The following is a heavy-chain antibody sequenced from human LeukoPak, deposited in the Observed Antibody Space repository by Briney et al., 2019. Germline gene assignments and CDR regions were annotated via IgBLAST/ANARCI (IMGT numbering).Heavy chain of an antibody. CDR2: IYTSRSA. CDR3: ARYRDYGGVGYCDF. Sequence: PSETLSLTCTVSGGSIRGYYWSWVRQPAGKGLEYIGRIYTSRSANYNPSLKSRVTMSLDMSQNQFSLKLTSVTAADTAVYYCARYRDYGGVGYCDFWGQGTLVTVSS. J-gene: IGHJ4*02. CDR1: GGSIRGYY. D-gene: IGHD4-23*01. V-gene: IGHV4-4*07.